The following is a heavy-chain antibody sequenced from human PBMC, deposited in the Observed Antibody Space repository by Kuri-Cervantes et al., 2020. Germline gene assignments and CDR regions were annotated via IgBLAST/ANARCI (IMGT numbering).Heavy chain of an antibody. CDR3: AKGYLRGPIDD. V-gene: IGHV3-30*18. J-gene: IGHJ4*02. D-gene: IGHD1-1*01. CDR1: GFTFSSYW. Sequence: LSLTCAASGFTFSSYWMSWVRQAPGKGLEWVAVISYDGSNKYYADSVKGRFTISRGNSKNTLYLQMNSLRTEDTAVYYCAKGYLRGPIDDWGQGTLVTVSS. CDR2: ISYDGSNK.